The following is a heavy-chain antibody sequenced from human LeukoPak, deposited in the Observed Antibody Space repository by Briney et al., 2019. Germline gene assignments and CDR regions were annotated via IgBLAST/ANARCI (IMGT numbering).Heavy chain of an antibody. V-gene: IGHV1-69*01. CDR3: AREGLLWFGERNLFDY. CDR1: GGTFSSYA. Sequence: GSSVKVSCKASGGTFSSYAISWVRQAPGQGLEWMGGIIPIFGTANYAQKFQGRVTITADESTSTAYMELSRLRSEDTAVYYCAREGLLWFGERNLFDYWGQGTLVTVSS. J-gene: IGHJ4*02. D-gene: IGHD3-10*01. CDR2: IIPIFGTA.